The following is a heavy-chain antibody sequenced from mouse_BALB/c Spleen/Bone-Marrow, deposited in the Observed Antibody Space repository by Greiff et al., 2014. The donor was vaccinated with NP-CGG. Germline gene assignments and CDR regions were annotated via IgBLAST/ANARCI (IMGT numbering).Heavy chain of an antibody. CDR3: ARTSNPSMDY. Sequence: QVQLQQPGAELVRPGASVKLSCKTSGYIFTSYWIHWVRQRSGQGLEWIARIYTGTGSSYYNEKFKGKATLTADKSSSTAYMQLNSLKSEDSAVYFCARTSNPSMDYWGQGTSVTVSS. D-gene: IGHD2-5*01. J-gene: IGHJ4*01. CDR1: GYIFTSYW. V-gene: IGHV1S132*01. CDR2: IYTGTGSS.